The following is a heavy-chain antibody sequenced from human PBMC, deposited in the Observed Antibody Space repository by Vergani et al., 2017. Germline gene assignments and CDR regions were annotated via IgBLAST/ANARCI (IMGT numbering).Heavy chain of an antibody. CDR2: IYTSGST. D-gene: IGHD2-15*01. Sequence: QVQLQESGPGLVKPSQTLSLTCTVSGGSISSGSYYWSWIRLPAGKGLEWIGRIYTSGSTNYNPSLKSRVTISVDTSKNQFSLKLSSVTSADTAVYYCTRHWAVVAANNWFDPWGQGTLVTVSS. CDR3: TRHWAVVAANNWFDP. CDR1: GGSISSGSYY. V-gene: IGHV4-61*02. J-gene: IGHJ5*02.